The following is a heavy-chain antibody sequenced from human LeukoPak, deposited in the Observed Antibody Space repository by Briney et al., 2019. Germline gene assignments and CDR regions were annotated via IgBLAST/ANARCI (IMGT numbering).Heavy chain of an antibody. CDR3: ASSHGIASRFPPGY. Sequence: ASVKVSCKSSGYTFTAYYMHWVRRAPGQGFEWMGWIDPNSGGTDYAQKFQGRVTMTRDTSITTAYMELSRLTSDDTAIYYCASSHGIASRFPPGYWGQGTLVTVSS. CDR1: GYTFTAYY. J-gene: IGHJ4*02. CDR2: IDPNSGGT. V-gene: IGHV1-2*02. D-gene: IGHD6-6*01.